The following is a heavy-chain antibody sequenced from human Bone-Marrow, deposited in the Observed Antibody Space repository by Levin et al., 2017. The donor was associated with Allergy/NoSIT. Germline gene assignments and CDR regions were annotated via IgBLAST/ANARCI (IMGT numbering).Heavy chain of an antibody. CDR2: IRSKAYGGTT. CDR3: TRVGSGSYYGLNYFDY. D-gene: IGHD1-26*01. V-gene: IGHV3-49*04. Sequence: GESLKISCTASGFTFGDYAMSWVRQAPGKGLEWVGFIRSKAYGGTTEYAASVKGRFTISRDDSKSIAYLQMNSLKTEDTAVYYCTRVGSGSYYGLNYFDYWGQGTLVTVSS. J-gene: IGHJ4*02. CDR1: GFTFGDYA.